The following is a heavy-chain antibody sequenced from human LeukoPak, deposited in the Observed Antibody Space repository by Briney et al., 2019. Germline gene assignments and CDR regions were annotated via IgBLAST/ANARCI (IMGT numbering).Heavy chain of an antibody. Sequence: GGSLRLSCAASGFTFSSYSMNWVRQAPGQGLVWVSRIKGDGISTNYADSVKGRFTISRDIAKNTLYLQMNSLRAEDTGVYYCAKDHYWSIDYWGRGTLVTVSS. V-gene: IGHV3-74*01. CDR1: GFTFSSYS. CDR3: AKDHYWSIDY. D-gene: IGHD3-3*01. J-gene: IGHJ4*02. CDR2: IKGDGIST.